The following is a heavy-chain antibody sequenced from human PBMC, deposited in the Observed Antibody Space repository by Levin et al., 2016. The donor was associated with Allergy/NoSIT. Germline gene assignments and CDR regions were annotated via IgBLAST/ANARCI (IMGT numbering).Heavy chain of an antibody. Sequence: WVRQAPGQGLEWMGWMNPNSGNTGYAQKFQGRVTMTRNTSISTAYMELSSLRSEDTAVYYCARIGGELLGYYYGMDVWGQGTTVTVSS. J-gene: IGHJ6*02. CDR3: ARIGGELLGYYYGMDV. D-gene: IGHD1-26*01. CDR2: MNPNSGNT. V-gene: IGHV1-8*01.